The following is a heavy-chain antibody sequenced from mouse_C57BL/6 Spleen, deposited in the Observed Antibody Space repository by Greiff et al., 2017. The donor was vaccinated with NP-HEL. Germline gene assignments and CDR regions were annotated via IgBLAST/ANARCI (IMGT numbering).Heavy chain of an antibody. D-gene: IGHD2-2*01. CDR3: ARSIYYGSLWYFDY. V-gene: IGHV1-22*01. J-gene: IGHJ2*01. CDR1: GYTFTDYN. CDR2: INPNNGGT. Sequence: EVKLLESGPELVKPGASVKMSCKASGYTFTDYNMHWVKQSHGKSLEWIGYINPNNGGTSYNQKFKGKATLTVNKSSSTAYMELRSLTSEDSAVYYCARSIYYGSLWYFDYWGKSTTLTVSS.